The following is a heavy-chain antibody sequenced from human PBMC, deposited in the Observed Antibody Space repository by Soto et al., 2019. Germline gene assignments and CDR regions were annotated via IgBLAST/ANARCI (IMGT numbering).Heavy chain of an antibody. V-gene: IGHV1-69*01. CDR1: GGTFSSYA. D-gene: IGHD3-22*01. Sequence: QVQLVQSGAEVKKPGSSVKVSCKASGGTFSSYAISWVRQAPGQGLECMVWIIPIFGTANYAQKFQGRVTITADESTSTAYMELSSLRSEDTAVYYCARAGDYYDSSGYYYLFDYWGQGPLVTVSS. CDR3: ARAGDYYDSSGYYYLFDY. J-gene: IGHJ4*02. CDR2: IIPIFGTA.